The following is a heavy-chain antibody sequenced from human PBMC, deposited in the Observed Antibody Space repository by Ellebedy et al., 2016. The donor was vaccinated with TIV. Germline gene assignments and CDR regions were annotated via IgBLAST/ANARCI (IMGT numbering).Heavy chain of an antibody. CDR2: ASGSGSNT. Sequence: GESLKISCAASGFTFSDYAMSWVRQAPGKGLEWVSSASGSGSNTYYADSVKGRFTISRDNSKNTLYLQMNSLRAEDTAIYYCAKDGGGWYTSCWYYFDYWGQGTLGTVSS. CDR1: GFTFSDYA. V-gene: IGHV3-23*01. CDR3: AKDGGGWYTSCWYYFDY. D-gene: IGHD6-19*01. J-gene: IGHJ4*02.